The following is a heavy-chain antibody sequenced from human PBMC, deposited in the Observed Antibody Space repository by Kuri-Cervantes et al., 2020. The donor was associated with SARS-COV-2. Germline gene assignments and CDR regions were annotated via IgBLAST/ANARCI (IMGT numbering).Heavy chain of an antibody. D-gene: IGHD3-10*01. CDR3: TRVKLLWFGEFS. J-gene: IGHJ4*02. Sequence: GESLKISCTASGFNFGDYAMSWVRQAPGKGLEWVGFIRSKAYGGTTEYAASVKGRFTISRDDSKSIAYLQMNSLKTEDTAVYYCTRVKLLWFGEFSWGQGTLVTVSS. V-gene: IGHV3-49*04. CDR2: IRSKAYGGTT. CDR1: GFNFGDYA.